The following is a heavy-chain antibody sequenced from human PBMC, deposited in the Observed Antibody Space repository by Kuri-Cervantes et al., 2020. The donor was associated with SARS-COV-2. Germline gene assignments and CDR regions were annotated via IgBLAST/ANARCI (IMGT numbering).Heavy chain of an antibody. V-gene: IGHV3-30-3*01. Sequence: GGSLRLSCAASGFTFSRYAMHWVRQAPGKGLESVAVISSNGGNKYYADSVQGRFTISRDNSKNTLYLQMNSLGPDDTAVYFCAREHTMIVLGFDSWGQGTRVTVSS. CDR1: GFTFSRYA. D-gene: IGHD3-22*01. J-gene: IGHJ4*02. CDR2: ISSNGGNK. CDR3: AREHTMIVLGFDS.